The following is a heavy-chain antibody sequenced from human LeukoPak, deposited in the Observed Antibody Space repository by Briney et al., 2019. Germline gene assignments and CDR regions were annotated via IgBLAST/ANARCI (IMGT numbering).Heavy chain of an antibody. J-gene: IGHJ5*02. Sequence: SVKVSCKASGGTFSSYAISWVRQAPGQGLEWMGGIIPIFGTAKYAQRFQGRVTIAADESTSTAYMELSSLRSEDTAVYYCARATSLRDMATSQGSWGQGTLVTVSS. V-gene: IGHV1-69*13. CDR3: ARATSLRDMATSQGS. CDR2: IIPIFGTA. D-gene: IGHD5-24*01. CDR1: GGTFSSYA.